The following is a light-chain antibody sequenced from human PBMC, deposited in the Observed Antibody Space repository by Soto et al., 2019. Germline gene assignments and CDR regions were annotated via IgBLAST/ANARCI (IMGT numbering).Light chain of an antibody. CDR3: QQYDTSPPT. CDR1: QSISSY. J-gene: IGKJ4*01. Sequence: DSQMTQSPLSVSASVGDRVTSTCRASQSISSYLNWYQQKPGKAPKFLIYAASALQPGVPSRFSGSGSGTDFTLTISRLEPEDFAVYYCQQYDTSPPTFGGGTKVDI. CDR2: AAS. V-gene: IGKV1-27*01.